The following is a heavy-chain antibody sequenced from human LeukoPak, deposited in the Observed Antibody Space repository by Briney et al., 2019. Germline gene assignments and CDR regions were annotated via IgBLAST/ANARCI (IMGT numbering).Heavy chain of an antibody. CDR1: GFTFSSYS. CDR2: ISSSSSYI. J-gene: IGHJ4*02. D-gene: IGHD3-22*01. CDR3: ARVVGGDSSGYYLGIDY. Sequence: PGGSLRLSCAASGFTFSSYSMNWVRQAPGKGLEWVSSISSSSSYIYYANSVKGRFTISRDNAKNPLYLQMNSLRAEDTAVCYCARVVGGDSSGYYLGIDYWGQGTLVTVSS. V-gene: IGHV3-21*01.